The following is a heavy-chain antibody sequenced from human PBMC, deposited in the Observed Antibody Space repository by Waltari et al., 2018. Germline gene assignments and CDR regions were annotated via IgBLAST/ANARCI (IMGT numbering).Heavy chain of an antibody. CDR1: GSTFTGYY. D-gene: IGHD1-26*01. Sequence: QVQLVQSEAEVEKPGASVKVYCKASGSTFTGYYMHWGRQAPGQGLEWMGWINPNSGGTNYAQKFQGRVTMTRDTSISTAYMELSRLRSDDTAVYYCARGEWELLGGAPDYWGQGTLVTVSS. V-gene: IGHV1-2*02. CDR3: ARGEWELLGGAPDY. CDR2: INPNSGGT. J-gene: IGHJ4*02.